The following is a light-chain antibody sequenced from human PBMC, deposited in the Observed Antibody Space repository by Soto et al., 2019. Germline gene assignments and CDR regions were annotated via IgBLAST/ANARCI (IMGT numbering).Light chain of an antibody. Sequence: DIQMTQSPSSLSASVGDRVTITCRASQNILTFLNWYQQKSGKAPKLLIVAASSLETGVPSRLSGRGPVTESTPTITGLQPEDVPPYEGQPGYRNTATFGKGNNLESK. CDR1: QNILTF. CDR2: AAS. J-gene: IGKJ2*01. CDR3: QPGYRNTAT. V-gene: IGKV1-39*01.